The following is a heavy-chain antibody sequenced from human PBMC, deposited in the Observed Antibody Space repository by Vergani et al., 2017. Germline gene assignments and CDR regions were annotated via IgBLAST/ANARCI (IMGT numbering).Heavy chain of an antibody. D-gene: IGHD3-22*01. J-gene: IGHJ4*02. CDR1: GFTFSSYA. Sequence: EVQLLESGGGLVQPGGSLRLSCAASGFTFSSYAMSWVRQAPGKGLEWVSAISGSGGSTYYADSVKGRFTISRDNSKNTLYLQMNSLRAEDTAGYYCAKGTDYYDSSGYYYFDYWGQGTLVTVSS. CDR2: ISGSGGST. CDR3: AKGTDYYDSSGYYYFDY. V-gene: IGHV3-23*01.